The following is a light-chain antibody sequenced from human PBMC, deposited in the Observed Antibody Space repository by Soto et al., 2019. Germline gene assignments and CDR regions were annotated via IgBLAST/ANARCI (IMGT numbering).Light chain of an antibody. J-gene: IGKJ4*01. CDR1: QDIFKY. V-gene: IGKV1-33*01. CDR2: EGS. Sequence: DIQMTQSPSSLSASVGDRVTITCQASQDIFKYLNWYQLKPGKAPKLLSYEGSNLETGVPSRFSGSGSGTDFTFTISRLQPEDIATYYCQQFDNLPLTFGGGTKVEIK. CDR3: QQFDNLPLT.